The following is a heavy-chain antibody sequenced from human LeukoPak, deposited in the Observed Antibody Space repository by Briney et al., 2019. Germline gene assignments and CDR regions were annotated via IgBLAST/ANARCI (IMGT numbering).Heavy chain of an antibody. CDR3: VLAPNSNWFDF. V-gene: IGHV4-59*08. D-gene: IGHD2-8*01. CDR2: IHYSGNS. J-gene: IGHJ5*01. Sequence: PSETLSLTCSVSSDSISRFYWNWLRQSPGKGLEWIGNIHYSGNSNYNPSLKSRVTMSIDTSRKQFFLKLTSVTAADTAVYYCVLAPNSNWFDFWGQGAQVTVSS. CDR1: SDSISRFY.